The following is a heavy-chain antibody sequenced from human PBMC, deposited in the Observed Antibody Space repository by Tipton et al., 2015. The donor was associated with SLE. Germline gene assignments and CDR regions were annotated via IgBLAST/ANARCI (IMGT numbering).Heavy chain of an antibody. CDR1: GGSIGNFY. CDR3: ARGGLTMVRGVTGAFDI. CDR2: SYLSGST. Sequence: GLVKPSETLSLTCTVSGGSIGNFYWTWIRQPPGKGLEWIGYSYLSGSTNYNPSLKSRVSISVDTSKNQFSLQLTSVTAADTAVYYCARGGLTMVRGVTGAFDIWGQGTMVTVTS. D-gene: IGHD3-10*01. J-gene: IGHJ3*02. V-gene: IGHV4-4*08.